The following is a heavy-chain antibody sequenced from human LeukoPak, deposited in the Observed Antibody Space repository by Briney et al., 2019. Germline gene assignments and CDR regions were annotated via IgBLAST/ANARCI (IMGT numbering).Heavy chain of an antibody. J-gene: IGHJ4*02. V-gene: IGHV4-30-2*01. CDR1: GVSVSSGGYS. CDR3: ARHVGKWGWDY. CDR2: IYHSGNI. D-gene: IGHD3-16*01. Sequence: SETLSLTCAVSGVSVSSGGYSWNWIRQPPGKGLEWIGYIYHSGNIYCNPSLRHRVSISVDRSKNQFSLKLSSVTAADTAMYYCARHVGKWGWDYWGQGTLVTVSS.